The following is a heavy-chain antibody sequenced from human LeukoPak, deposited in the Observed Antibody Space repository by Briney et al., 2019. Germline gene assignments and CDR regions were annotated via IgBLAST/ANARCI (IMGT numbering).Heavy chain of an antibody. CDR2: IEKDGSEI. CDR1: GFTFSNYW. CDR3: ARGGGDYDILTGYYESYYYYGMDV. D-gene: IGHD3-9*01. V-gene: IGHV3-7*01. J-gene: IGHJ6*04. Sequence: GGSLRLSCAASGFTFSNYWMNWVRQAPGKGMEWVAIIEKDGSEILYVDSVKGRFTISRDNAKNSLYLQMNSLRAEDTAVYYCARGGGDYDILTGYYESYYYYGMDVWGKGTTVTVSS.